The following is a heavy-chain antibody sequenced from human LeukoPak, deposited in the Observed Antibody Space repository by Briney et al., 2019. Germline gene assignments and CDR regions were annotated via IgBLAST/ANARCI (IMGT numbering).Heavy chain of an antibody. CDR3: ARDLRGNWFDP. J-gene: IGHJ5*02. CDR2: IYYSGST. CDR1: GGSFSGYY. Sequence: PSETLSLTCAVYGGSFSGYYWSWIRQPPGKGLEWIGYIYYSGSTNYNPSLKSRVTISVDTSKNQFSLKLSSVTAADTAVYYCARDLRGNWFDPWGQGTLVTVSS. V-gene: IGHV4-59*01.